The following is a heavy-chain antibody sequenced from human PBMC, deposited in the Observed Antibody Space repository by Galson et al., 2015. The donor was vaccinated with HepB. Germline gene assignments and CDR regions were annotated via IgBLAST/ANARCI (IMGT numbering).Heavy chain of an antibody. V-gene: IGHV3-48*04. J-gene: IGHJ4*02. CDR2: ISSSSSTI. CDR1: GFTFSSYS. D-gene: IGHD3-10*01. CDR3: ARITMVRGVDY. Sequence: SLRLSCAASGFTFSSYSMNWVRQAPGKGLEWVSYISSSSSTIYYADSVKGRFTISRDNAKNSLYLQMNSLRAEDTAVYYCARITMVRGVDYWGQGTLVTVSS.